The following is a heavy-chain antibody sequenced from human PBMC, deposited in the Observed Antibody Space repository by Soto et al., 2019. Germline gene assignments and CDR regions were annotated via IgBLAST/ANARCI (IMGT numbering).Heavy chain of an antibody. D-gene: IGHD3-22*01. Sequence: QPGGSLRLSCAASGFTLSRYVMHWVRQAPGKGLEWVAVISYDGSNKYYADSVKGRFTISRDNSKNTLYLQMNSLRAEDTAVYYCAKIGIPDYYDISGYAYWGQGT. CDR2: ISYDGSNK. CDR3: AKIGIPDYYDISGYAY. J-gene: IGHJ4*02. CDR1: GFTLSRYV. V-gene: IGHV3-30*18.